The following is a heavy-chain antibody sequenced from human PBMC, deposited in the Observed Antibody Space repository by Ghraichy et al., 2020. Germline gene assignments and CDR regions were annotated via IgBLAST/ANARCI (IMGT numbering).Heavy chain of an antibody. V-gene: IGHV3-48*03. D-gene: IGHD2-15*01. CDR3: ARGRNVVVVAANLDY. CDR1: GFTFSSYE. Sequence: GGSLRLSCAASGFTFSSYEMNWVRQAPGKGLEWVSYISSSGSTIYYADSVKGRFTISRDNAKYSLYLQMNSLRAEDTAVYYCARGRNVVVVAANLDYWGQGTLVTVSS. CDR2: ISSSGSTI. J-gene: IGHJ4*02.